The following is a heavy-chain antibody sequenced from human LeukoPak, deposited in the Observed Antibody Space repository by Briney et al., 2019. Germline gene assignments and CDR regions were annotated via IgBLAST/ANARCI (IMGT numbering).Heavy chain of an antibody. CDR1: GGSFSGYY. D-gene: IGHD3-10*01. CDR3: AREPRSGRPFDY. Sequence: PSETLSLTCAVYGGSFSGYYWSWIRQPPGKGLEWIGEINHSGSTNYNPSLKSRVTISVDTSKNQFSLKLSSVTAADTAVYYCAREPRSGRPFDYWGQGTLVTVSS. J-gene: IGHJ4*02. CDR2: INHSGST. V-gene: IGHV4-34*01.